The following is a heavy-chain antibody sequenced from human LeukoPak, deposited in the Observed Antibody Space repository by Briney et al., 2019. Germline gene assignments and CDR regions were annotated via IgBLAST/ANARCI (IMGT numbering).Heavy chain of an antibody. CDR1: GFTLSNYD. CDR3: ARGGKGRGFDP. D-gene: IGHD6-25*01. J-gene: IGHJ5*02. CDR2: IGTDGDT. Sequence: GGSLRPSCVGSGFTLSNYDMHWVRQATGKGLEWVSSIGTDGDTYYSGSVKGRFTISRESAKNSVYLQMNSLRAGDTAVYYCARGGKGRGFDPWGQGTLVTVSS. V-gene: IGHV3-13*01.